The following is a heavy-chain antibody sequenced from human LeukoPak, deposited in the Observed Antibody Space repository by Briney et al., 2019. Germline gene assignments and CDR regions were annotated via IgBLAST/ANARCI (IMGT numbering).Heavy chain of an antibody. CDR1: GDSISSSSYY. D-gene: IGHD6-19*01. J-gene: IGHJ4*02. V-gene: IGHV4-39*07. CDR2: IYYSGST. Sequence: SETLSLTCTVSGDSISSSSYYWGWIRQPPGKGLEWIGNIYYSGSTYYNPSLKSRVTISVDTSKNQFSLKLSSVTAADTAVYYCARGAVFDYWGQGTLVTVSS. CDR3: ARGAVFDY.